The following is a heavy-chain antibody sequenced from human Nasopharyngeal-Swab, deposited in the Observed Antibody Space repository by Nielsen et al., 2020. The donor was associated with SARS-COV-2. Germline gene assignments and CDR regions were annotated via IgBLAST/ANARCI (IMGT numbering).Heavy chain of an antibody. D-gene: IGHD3-9*01. CDR2: IDWDDDR. J-gene: IGHJ6*02. CDR1: GFSLSTSGMC. V-gene: IGHV2-70*12. Sequence: SGPTLVKPTQTVTLTCTFSGFSLSTSGMCVSWIRQPPGKALEWLALIDWDDDRYYSISLKTRLTITKDTSKNQVVLTMTNMDPVDTATYYSAHNGDDILTGYQMDVWGQGTTVTVSS. CDR3: AHNGDDILTGYQMDV.